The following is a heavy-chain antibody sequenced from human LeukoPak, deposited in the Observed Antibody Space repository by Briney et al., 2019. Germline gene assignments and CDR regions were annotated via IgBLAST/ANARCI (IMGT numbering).Heavy chain of an antibody. D-gene: IGHD3-22*01. Sequence: SETLSLTCAVYGGSFSGYYWSWIRQPPGKGLEWIGEINHSGSTNYNPSLKSRVTISVDTSKNQFSLKLSSVTAADTAAYYCAREGAYYDGSGYLYLFDYWGQGTLVTVSS. CDR1: GGSFSGYY. J-gene: IGHJ4*02. CDR2: INHSGST. V-gene: IGHV4-34*01. CDR3: AREGAYYDGSGYLYLFDY.